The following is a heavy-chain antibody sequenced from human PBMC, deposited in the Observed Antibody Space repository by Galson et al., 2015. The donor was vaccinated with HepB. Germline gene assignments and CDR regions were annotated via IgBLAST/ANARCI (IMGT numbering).Heavy chain of an antibody. D-gene: IGHD3-10*01. CDR2: ISCPSLAT. CDR1: GFSFTDVW. Sequence: SLRLSCAASGFSFTDVWMSWVRQVPVKGLEWCGRISCPSLATDYGAPVKGRFISARDESKTILYLQMNSLKTEDTAVYYCSALGSYGEFFNNWGQGTPVTVSS. J-gene: IGHJ4*02. V-gene: IGHV3-15*01. CDR3: SALGSYGEFFNN.